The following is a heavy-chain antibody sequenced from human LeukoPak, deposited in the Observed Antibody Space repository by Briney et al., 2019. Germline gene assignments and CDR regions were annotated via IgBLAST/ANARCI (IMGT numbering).Heavy chain of an antibody. J-gene: IGHJ6*02. CDR2: IYSGGST. Sequence: PGGSLRLSCAASGFTVSSNYMSWVRQAPGKGLEWVSVIYSGGSTYYADSVKGRFTISRDNSKNTLYLQMNSLRAEDTAVYYCARDLAAAGHYGMDVWGQGTTVTVSS. CDR3: ARDLAAAGHYGMDV. CDR1: GFTVSSNY. D-gene: IGHD6-13*01. V-gene: IGHV3-66*02.